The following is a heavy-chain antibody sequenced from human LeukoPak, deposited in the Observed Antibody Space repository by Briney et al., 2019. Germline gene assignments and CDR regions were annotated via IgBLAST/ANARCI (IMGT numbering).Heavy chain of an antibody. CDR3: AEGGVGSGWYSPGY. Sequence: GGSLRLSCAASGFTFSNYWMSWVRQAPGKGLEWVSGITGSGGSTYYADSVKGRFTISRDNSKNTLYLQLNSLRAEDTAVYYCAEGGVGSGWYSPGYWGQGTLVTVSS. D-gene: IGHD6-19*01. J-gene: IGHJ4*02. CDR1: GFTFSNYW. CDR2: ITGSGGST. V-gene: IGHV3-23*01.